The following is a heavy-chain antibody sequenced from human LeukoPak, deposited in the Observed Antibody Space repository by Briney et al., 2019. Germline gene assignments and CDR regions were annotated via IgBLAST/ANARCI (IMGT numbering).Heavy chain of an antibody. D-gene: IGHD2-2*01. CDR2: FYNSGST. Sequence: SETLSLTCTVSGGSISNYYWSWIRQPPGKGLEWIGCFYNSGSTSYNPSLKSRVTMSVDTSKNQFSLKLSSVTAADTAVYYCARASPPPSPYYFDYWGQGTLVTVSS. CDR1: GGSISNYY. J-gene: IGHJ4*02. CDR3: ARASPPPSPYYFDY. V-gene: IGHV4-59*12.